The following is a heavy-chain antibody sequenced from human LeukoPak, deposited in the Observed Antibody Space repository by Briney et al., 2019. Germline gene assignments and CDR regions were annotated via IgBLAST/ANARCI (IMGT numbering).Heavy chain of an antibody. Sequence: ASVKVSCKTSGGTLNSHAISWVRQAPGQGLEWMGGITAILRATNYAQEFQGRVTITADEFMSTVYMELSSLRSEDTAVYYCARHSGYHSTMYLDYWGQGTLVTVSS. CDR2: ITAILRAT. CDR1: GGTLNSHA. D-gene: IGHD3-22*01. J-gene: IGHJ4*02. V-gene: IGHV1-69*13. CDR3: ARHSGYHSTMYLDY.